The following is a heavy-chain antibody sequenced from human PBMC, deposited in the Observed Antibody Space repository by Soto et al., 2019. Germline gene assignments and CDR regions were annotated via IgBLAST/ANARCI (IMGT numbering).Heavy chain of an antibody. J-gene: IGHJ5*02. Sequence: GGSLRLSCAASGFTFSSYSMNWVRQAPGKGLEWISYISSSSSTIYYADSVKGRFTISRDNAKNSLYLQMYSLRAEDTAVYYCARDRFDYYDTSGYWRFDPWGQGTLVTVSS. CDR3: ARDRFDYYDTSGYWRFDP. V-gene: IGHV3-48*01. CDR2: ISSSSSTI. D-gene: IGHD3-22*01. CDR1: GFTFSSYS.